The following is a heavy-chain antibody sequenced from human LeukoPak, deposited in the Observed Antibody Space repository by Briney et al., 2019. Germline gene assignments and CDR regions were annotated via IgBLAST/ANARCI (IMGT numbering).Heavy chain of an antibody. J-gene: IGHJ4*02. Sequence: GGSLRLSCAASGFTFSSYSMNWVRQAPGKGLEWVSSISSSSSYIYYADSVKGRFTISRDNAKNSLYLQMNSLRAEDTAVYYCARDALKHYDSSGYYFDYWGQGTLVIVSS. D-gene: IGHD3-22*01. CDR2: ISSSSSYI. V-gene: IGHV3-21*01. CDR1: GFTFSSYS. CDR3: ARDALKHYDSSGYYFDY.